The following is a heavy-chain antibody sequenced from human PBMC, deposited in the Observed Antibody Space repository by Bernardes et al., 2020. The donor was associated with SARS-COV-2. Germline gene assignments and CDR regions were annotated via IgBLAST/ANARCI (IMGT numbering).Heavy chain of an antibody. CDR3: AIQSSFVATSGIDY. Sequence: GEHLKGSCKVSGFDFTNYWIGWVRQMPGNGLEWMGIIYPRDSDTRYSPSFQGQVTISADKSITTAYLQWSSLKASDSTMYYCAIQSSFVATSGIDYWGQGTLVTVSS. D-gene: IGHD3-3*02. V-gene: IGHV5-51*01. CDR2: IYPRDSDT. CDR1: GFDFTNYW. J-gene: IGHJ4*02.